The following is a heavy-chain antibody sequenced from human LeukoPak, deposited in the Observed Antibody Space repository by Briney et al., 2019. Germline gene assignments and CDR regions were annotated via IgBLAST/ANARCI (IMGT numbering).Heavy chain of an antibody. V-gene: IGHV3-74*01. CDR3: ARIGAATHAFDI. J-gene: IGHJ3*02. D-gene: IGHD1-26*01. Sequence: PRGSPRLSCAASGFTFSNYWMHWVRQAPGKGLVWVSRINSDGSSTSYADSVKGRFTISRDNAKNTLFVQMNSLRVEDTAVYYCARIGAATHAFDIWGQGTMVTVSS. CDR2: INSDGSST. CDR1: GFTFSNYW.